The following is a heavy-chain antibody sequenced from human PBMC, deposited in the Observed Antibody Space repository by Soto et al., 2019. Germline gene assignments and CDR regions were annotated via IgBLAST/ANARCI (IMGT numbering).Heavy chain of an antibody. J-gene: IGHJ4*02. CDR2: VYSGGRT. D-gene: IGHD2-21*01. CDR1: GFTASGNY. CDR3: ARGWWWGIPGAFDY. Sequence: DVQLVESGGGLVQPGGSLRLSCATSGFTASGNYMTWVRQAPGKGLEWLSVVYSGGRTNYADSVKGRFTSSRDNSKNTLYLQINSLRAEDAAVYYGARGWWWGIPGAFDYWGQGTLVTVSS. V-gene: IGHV3-66*01.